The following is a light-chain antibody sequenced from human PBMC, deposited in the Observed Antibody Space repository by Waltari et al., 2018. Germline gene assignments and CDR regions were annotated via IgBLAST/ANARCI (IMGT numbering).Light chain of an antibody. J-gene: IGKJ1*01. CDR1: QSVSNY. CDR3: QHRDNWLWT. V-gene: IGKV3-11*01. Sequence: EIVLTQSPAPLSLCPGERATLSCRASQSVSNYLAWYQQKPGQAPTLLIYDTWNRASGIPARFSGSGSGTYFTLTISYLEPEDFAVYYCQHRDNWLWTFGQGTKVEI. CDR2: DTW.